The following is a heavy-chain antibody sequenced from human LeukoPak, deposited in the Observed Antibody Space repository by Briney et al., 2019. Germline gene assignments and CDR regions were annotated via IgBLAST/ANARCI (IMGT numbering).Heavy chain of an antibody. D-gene: IGHD7-27*01. J-gene: IGHJ4*02. CDR3: AREIAQTGGDY. CDR1: GFTFSSYW. Sequence: PGGSLRLSCAASGFTFSSYWMHWVRQAPGKGLVWVSRINSDGSSTSYADSVKGRFTISRDNAKNTLYLQMNSLRAEDTAVYYCAREIAQTGGDYWGQGTLVTVSS. CDR2: INSDGSST. V-gene: IGHV3-74*01.